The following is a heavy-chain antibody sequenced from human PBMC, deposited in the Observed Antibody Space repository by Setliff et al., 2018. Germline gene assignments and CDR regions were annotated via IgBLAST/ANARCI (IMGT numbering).Heavy chain of an antibody. D-gene: IGHD3-16*01. V-gene: IGHV4-59*01. CDR1: GGFTSSFY. CDR3: ARDYQGGWFDP. Sequence: SETLSLTCTISGGFTSSFYWSWIRQAPGKGLEWIGYVDHSGSTNFSPSLKSRGTISVDTSKTQVSLTLTSVTAADTAVYYCARDYQGGWFDPWGPGIQVTVSS. CDR2: VDHSGST. J-gene: IGHJ5*02.